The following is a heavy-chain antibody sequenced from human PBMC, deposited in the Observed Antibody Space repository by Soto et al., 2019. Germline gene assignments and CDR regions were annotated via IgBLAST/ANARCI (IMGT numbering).Heavy chain of an antibody. CDR1: GGSVSSGRYY. Sequence: ASETLSLTCTVSGGSVSSGRYYWSWIRQPPGKGLEWIGYIYYSGSTNYNPSLKSRVTISVDTSKNQFSLKLSSVTAADTAVYYCARDLGGLELRRVGDAFDIWGQGTMVTVSS. D-gene: IGHD1-7*01. CDR2: IYYSGST. J-gene: IGHJ3*02. CDR3: ARDLGGLELRRVGDAFDI. V-gene: IGHV4-61*01.